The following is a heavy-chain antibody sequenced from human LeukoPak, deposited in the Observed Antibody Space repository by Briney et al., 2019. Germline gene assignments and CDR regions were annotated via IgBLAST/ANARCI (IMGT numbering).Heavy chain of an antibody. J-gene: IGHJ4*02. D-gene: IGHD3-22*01. CDR3: ARQSLTYYYDSSGYYYDY. Sequence: PSETLSLTCTVSGGSISSSSYYWGWIRQPPGKGLECIGSIYYSGSTYYNPSLKSRVTISVDTSKNQFSLKLSSVTAADTAVYYCARQSLTYYYDSSGYYYDYWGQGTLVTVSS. CDR1: GGSISSSSYY. CDR2: IYYSGST. V-gene: IGHV4-39*01.